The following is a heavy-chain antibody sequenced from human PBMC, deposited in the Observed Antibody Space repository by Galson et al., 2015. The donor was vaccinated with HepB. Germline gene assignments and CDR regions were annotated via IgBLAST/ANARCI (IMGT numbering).Heavy chain of an antibody. CDR3: ARGEYSSSWYGSY. V-gene: IGHV3-30*04. Sequence: SLRLSCAASGFLFSSFAMHWVRQVPGKGLEWVAVMSYDGRNEYYADSVEGRFTISRDNSKNTLYLQMDSLRIEDTAVYFCARGEYSSSWYGSYWGQGTLVTVSS. J-gene: IGHJ4*02. D-gene: IGHD6-13*01. CDR1: GFLFSSFA. CDR2: MSYDGRNE.